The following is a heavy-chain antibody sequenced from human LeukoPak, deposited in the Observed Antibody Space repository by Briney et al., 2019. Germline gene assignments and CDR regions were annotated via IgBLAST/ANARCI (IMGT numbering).Heavy chain of an antibody. Sequence: GGSLRLSCSVSGFTFSTYVMHWVRQVPGKGLEYVSATSSNGDNTYYADSVKGRFTISRDNSKNTLYLQMSSLRADDTAVYYCVRGTGYWGQGTLVTVSS. CDR1: GFTFSTYV. CDR3: VRGTGY. CDR2: TSSNGDNT. V-gene: IGHV3-64D*06. J-gene: IGHJ4*02.